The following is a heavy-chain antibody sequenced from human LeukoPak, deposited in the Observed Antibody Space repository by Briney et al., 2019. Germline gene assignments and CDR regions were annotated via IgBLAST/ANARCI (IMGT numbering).Heavy chain of an antibody. V-gene: IGHV3-9*03. CDR3: AKARGFIGGAFDI. Sequence: PGRSLRLSCAASGFTFDDYAMHWVRQAPGKGLEWVSGISWNSGSIGYADSVKGRFTISRDNAKNSLYLQMNSLRAEDMALYYCAKARGFIGGAFDIWGQGTMVTVSS. D-gene: IGHD3-3*01. CDR1: GFTFDDYA. CDR2: ISWNSGSI. J-gene: IGHJ3*02.